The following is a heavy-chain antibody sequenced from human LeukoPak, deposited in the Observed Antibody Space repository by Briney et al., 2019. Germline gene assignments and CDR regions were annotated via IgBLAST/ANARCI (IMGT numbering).Heavy chain of an antibody. J-gene: IGHJ3*02. CDR3: AKDMYSSSRDAFDI. V-gene: IGHV3-9*01. Sequence: PGRSLRLSCAASGFTFDDYAMHWVRQAPGKGLEWVSGISWNSGSIGYADSVKGRSTISRDNAKNSLYLQMNSLRAEDTALYYCAKDMYSSSRDAFDIWGQGTMVTVSS. CDR2: ISWNSGSI. D-gene: IGHD6-13*01. CDR1: GFTFDDYA.